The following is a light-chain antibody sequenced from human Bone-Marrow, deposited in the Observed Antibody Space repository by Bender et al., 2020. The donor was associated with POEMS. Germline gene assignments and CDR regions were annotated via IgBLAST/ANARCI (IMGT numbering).Light chain of an antibody. CDR3: STWDDRLNAWL. J-gene: IGLJ3*02. Sequence: QSVLTQPPSASGTPGQRVTISCSGGSIGRNSINWYQQLPGTAPRLVIYADDRRPSGGPNRFSASKFGSSASLAISGLQSEDAADYYCSTWDDRLNAWLFGGGTKLTVL. CDR1: SIGRNS. V-gene: IGLV1-44*01. CDR2: ADD.